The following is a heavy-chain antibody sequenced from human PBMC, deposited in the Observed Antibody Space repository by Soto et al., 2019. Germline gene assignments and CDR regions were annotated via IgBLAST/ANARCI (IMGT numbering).Heavy chain of an antibody. J-gene: IGHJ4*02. CDR2: ISGSGGST. CDR3: AKNMGRGRFGELLPTDY. D-gene: IGHD3-10*01. V-gene: IGHV3-23*01. CDR1: GFTFSSYA. Sequence: PGGSLRLSCAASGFTFSSYAISWVRQAPGKGLEWVSAISGSGGSTYYADSVKGRFTISRDNSKNTLYLQMNSLRAEDTAVYYCAKNMGRGRFGELLPTDYWGQGTLVTVSS.